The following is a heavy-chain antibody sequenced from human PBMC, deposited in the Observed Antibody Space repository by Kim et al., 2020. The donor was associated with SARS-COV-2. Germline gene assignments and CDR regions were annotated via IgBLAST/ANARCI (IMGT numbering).Heavy chain of an antibody. CDR3: AREGYYGSGSYNWFDP. J-gene: IGHJ5*02. CDR1: GGSFSGYY. CDR2: INHSGST. Sequence: SETLSLTCAVYGGSFSGYYWSWIRQPPGKGLEWIGEINHSGSTNYNPSLKSRVTISVDTSKNQFSLKLSSVTAADTAVYYCAREGYYGSGSYNWFDPWGQGTLVTVSS. V-gene: IGHV4-34*01. D-gene: IGHD3-10*01.